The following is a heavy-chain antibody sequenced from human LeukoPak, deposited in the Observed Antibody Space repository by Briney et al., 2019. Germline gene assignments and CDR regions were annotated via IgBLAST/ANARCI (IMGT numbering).Heavy chain of an antibody. Sequence: SETLSLTCTVSGGSISSYYWSWIRQPPGKGLEWIGSIYYSGTTYYNPSLKSRVTMSLDTSKNQFSLKVTSVTAADTAVYYCAKNLRGSPGAFDLWGQGTMVTFSS. CDR1: GGSISSYY. D-gene: IGHD5-12*01. CDR3: AKNLRGSPGAFDL. V-gene: IGHV4-59*04. CDR2: IYYSGTT. J-gene: IGHJ3*01.